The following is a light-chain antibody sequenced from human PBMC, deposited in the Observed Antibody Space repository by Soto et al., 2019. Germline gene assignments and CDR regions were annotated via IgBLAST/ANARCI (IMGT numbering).Light chain of an antibody. V-gene: IGLV2-8*01. CDR1: SSDVGGYNY. CDR3: SSFASSNTWV. Sequence: QSALTQPPSASGSPGQSVTISCTGTSSDVGGYNYVSCYQQPAGKAPKLVIYKVTKRPSGVPDRFSGSKSANTASLTVSGLQAEEEADYYCSSFASSNTWVFGGGTKLTVL. CDR2: KVT. J-gene: IGLJ3*02.